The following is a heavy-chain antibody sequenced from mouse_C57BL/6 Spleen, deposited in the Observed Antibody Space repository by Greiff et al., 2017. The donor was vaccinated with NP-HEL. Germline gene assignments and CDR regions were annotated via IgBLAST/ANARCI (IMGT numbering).Heavy chain of an antibody. CDR3: AKKGIYSYFDV. V-gene: IGHV2-5*01. CDR1: GFSLTSYG. Sequence: VKVVESGPGLVQPSQSLSITCTVSGFSLTSYGVHWVRQSPGKGLEWLGVIWRGGSTDYNAAFMSRLSITKDNSKSQVFFKMNSLQADDTAIYYCAKKGIYSYFDVWGTGTTVTVSS. CDR2: IWRGGST. J-gene: IGHJ1*03.